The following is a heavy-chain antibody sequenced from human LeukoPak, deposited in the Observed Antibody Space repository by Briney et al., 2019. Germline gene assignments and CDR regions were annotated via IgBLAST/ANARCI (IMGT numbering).Heavy chain of an antibody. D-gene: IGHD3-3*01. CDR2: FDPEDDET. J-gene: IGHJ4*02. V-gene: IGHV1-24*01. Sequence: ASVKVFCKVSGYTLTELSMHWVRQAPGKGLEWMGGFDPEDDETIYAQKFQGRVTMTGDTSTSTVYMELSSLRSEDTAVYYCARAARFLEWLDSQPYPIYWGQGTLVTVSS. CDR1: GYTLTELS. CDR3: ARAARFLEWLDSQPYPIY.